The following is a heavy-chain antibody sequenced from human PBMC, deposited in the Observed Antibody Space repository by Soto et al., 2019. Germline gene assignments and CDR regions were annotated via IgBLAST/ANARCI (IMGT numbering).Heavy chain of an antibody. D-gene: IGHD1-1*01. J-gene: IGHJ4*02. CDR2: IYPSVSS. Sequence: SETLSLSCIVSGFAISRGYYWSWVRQPPGKGLEWIGSIYPSVSSYHNPSLATRLRLSIDTSKNQFTLNLTSVTAADTALYFCAREKVGTTFFDNWGQGIQVTVSS. V-gene: IGHV4-38-2*02. CDR3: AREKVGTTFFDN. CDR1: GFAISRGYY.